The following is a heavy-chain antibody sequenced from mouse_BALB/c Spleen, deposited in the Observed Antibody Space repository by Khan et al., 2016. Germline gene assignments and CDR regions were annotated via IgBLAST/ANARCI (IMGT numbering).Heavy chain of an antibody. CDR1: GFSLTTYA. J-gene: IGHJ2*01. CDR2: IWGDGNT. V-gene: IGHV2-3*01. CDR3: AKNPSNWDVDYFDY. Sequence: QVQLQQSGPGLVAPSQSLSITCTVSGFSLTTYAVSWVRQPPGNGLEWLGVIWGDGNTNYHSALKSRLSISKDNSKSQVFLKLNSLQTDDTATYYCAKNPSNWDVDYFDYWGQGTTLTVPS. D-gene: IGHD4-1*01.